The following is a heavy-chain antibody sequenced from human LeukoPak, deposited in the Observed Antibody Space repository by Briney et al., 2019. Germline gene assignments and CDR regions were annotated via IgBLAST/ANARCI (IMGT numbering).Heavy chain of an antibody. Sequence: ASVKVSCKASGYTFTSYYMHWVRQAPGQGLEWMGIINPSGGSTSYAQKFQGRVTITADESTSTAYMELSSLRSEDTAVYYCARYYDILTGYRNWFDPWGQGTLVTVSS. V-gene: IGHV1-46*01. J-gene: IGHJ5*02. CDR2: INPSGGST. CDR3: ARYYDILTGYRNWFDP. D-gene: IGHD3-9*01. CDR1: GYTFTSYY.